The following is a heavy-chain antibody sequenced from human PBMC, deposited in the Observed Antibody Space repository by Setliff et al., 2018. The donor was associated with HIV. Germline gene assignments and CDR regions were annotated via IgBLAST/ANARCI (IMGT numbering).Heavy chain of an antibody. CDR3: AIQKAMTPRGERYYFDY. Sequence: PSETLSLTCTVSGGSTSSHYWSWIRQPPGKGLEWIGSIYYSGSTNYNPSLKSRVTISVDTSKNQFSLKLSSVTAADTAVYYCAIQKAMTPRGERYYFDYWGQGTLVTVSS. CDR1: GGSTSSHY. D-gene: IGHD3-16*01. V-gene: IGHV4-59*11. CDR2: IYYSGST. J-gene: IGHJ4*02.